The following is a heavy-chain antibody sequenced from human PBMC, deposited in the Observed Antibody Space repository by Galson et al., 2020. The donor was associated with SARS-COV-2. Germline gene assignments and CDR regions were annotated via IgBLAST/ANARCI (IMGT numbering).Heavy chain of an antibody. CDR3: AREGIFGVDITYNWFDP. Sequence: SETLSLTCTVSGDSIRNSNYYWAWIRQSAGKGLAWIGRIYPTGSTNYNPSLKSRVIISVDTSKNQFSLKLSSVTAADTAVYYCAREGIFGVDITYNWFDPWGQGMLVTVSS. CDR1: GDSIRNSNYY. J-gene: IGHJ5*02. CDR2: IYPTGST. V-gene: IGHV4-61*02. D-gene: IGHD3-3*01.